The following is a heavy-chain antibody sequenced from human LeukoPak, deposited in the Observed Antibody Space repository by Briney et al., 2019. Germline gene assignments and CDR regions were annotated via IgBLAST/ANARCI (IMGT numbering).Heavy chain of an antibody. CDR3: AGEPIVTAGIVGYY. V-gene: IGHV3-30*02. CDR1: GFTFSRFG. Sequence: GGSLRLSCAASGFTFSRFGMHWVRQAPGKGLEWVAFIRYDGSNKYYADSVKGRFTISRDNSKNTLYLQMNSLRAEDTAVYYCAGEPIVTAGIVGYYWGQGTLATVSS. CDR2: IRYDGSNK. D-gene: IGHD2-2*01. J-gene: IGHJ4*02.